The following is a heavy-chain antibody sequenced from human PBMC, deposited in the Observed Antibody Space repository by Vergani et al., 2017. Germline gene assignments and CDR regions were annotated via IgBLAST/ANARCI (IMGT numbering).Heavy chain of an antibody. CDR3: ARSSYYDFWSGYSSYYYYYMDV. D-gene: IGHD3-3*01. J-gene: IGHJ6*03. CDR1: CGSISSGGYY. CDR2: IYYSGST. Sequence: QVPLQESGPGLVKPSQTLSLTCTFSCGSISSGGYYWSWIRQHPGKGLEWIGYIYYSGSTYYNPSRKSLVTISVDTSKNQFSLKLSSVTAADTAVYYCARSSYYDFWSGYSSYYYYYMDVWGKGTTVTVSS. V-gene: IGHV4-31*01.